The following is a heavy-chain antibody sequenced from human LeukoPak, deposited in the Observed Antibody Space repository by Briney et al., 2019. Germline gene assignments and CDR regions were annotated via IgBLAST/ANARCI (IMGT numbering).Heavy chain of an antibody. CDR2: IYHSGST. CDR3: ARVNYSNYGYYYYYGMDV. D-gene: IGHD4-11*01. V-gene: IGHV4-4*02. Sequence: PSETLSLTCAVSGGSISSSNWSSWVRQPPGKGLEWIGEIYHSGSTNYNPSLKSRVTISVDKSKNQFSLKLSSVTAADTAVYYCARVNYSNYGYYYYYGMDVWGQGTTVTVSS. CDR1: GGSISSSNW. J-gene: IGHJ6*02.